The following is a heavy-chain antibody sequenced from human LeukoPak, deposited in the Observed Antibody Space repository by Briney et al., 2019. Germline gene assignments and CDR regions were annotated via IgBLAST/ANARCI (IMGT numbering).Heavy chain of an antibody. J-gene: IGHJ4*02. Sequence: SETLSLTCTVSGGSISSYYWSWIRQPAGKGLEWIGRIYTSGSTNYNPSLKSRVTMSVDTSKNQFSLKLSSVTAADTAVYYCAGDNYGDHKYYFDYWGQGTLVTVSS. V-gene: IGHV4-4*07. CDR1: GGSISSYY. D-gene: IGHD4-17*01. CDR2: IYTSGST. CDR3: AGDNYGDHKYYFDY.